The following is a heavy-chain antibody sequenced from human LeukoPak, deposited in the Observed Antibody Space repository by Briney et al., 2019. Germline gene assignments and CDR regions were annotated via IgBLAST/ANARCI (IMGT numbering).Heavy chain of an antibody. CDR1: GFTFSSYG. CDR3: AKGVGYCSGGSCQQFDY. V-gene: IGHV3-23*01. J-gene: IGHJ4*02. D-gene: IGHD2-15*01. Sequence: GGSLRLSCAASGFTFSSYGMNWVRQAPGKGLEWVSAISGSGVGTYYADSVKDRFTISRDNSKNTLYLQMNTLRAEDTAVYYCAKGVGYCSGGSCQQFDYWGQGTLVTVSS. CDR2: ISGSGVGT.